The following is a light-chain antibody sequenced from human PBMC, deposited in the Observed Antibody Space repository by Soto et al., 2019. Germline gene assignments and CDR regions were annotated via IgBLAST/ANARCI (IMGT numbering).Light chain of an antibody. CDR3: SSYAGSNNVV. Sequence: QSVLTQPPSASGSPGQSVTISCTGTSSDVGGYNYVSWYQQHPGKAPKLMIYEVSKRPSGVPDRFSGSNSGNTASLTVSGLQAEDEADYYCSSYAGSNNVVFGGGTKVTVL. CDR1: SSDVGGYNY. V-gene: IGLV2-8*01. J-gene: IGLJ2*01. CDR2: EVS.